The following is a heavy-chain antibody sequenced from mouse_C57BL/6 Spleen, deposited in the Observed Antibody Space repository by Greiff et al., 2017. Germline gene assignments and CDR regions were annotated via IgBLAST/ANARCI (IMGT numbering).Heavy chain of an antibody. V-gene: IGHV5-6*01. D-gene: IGHD2-4*01. CDR1: GFTFSSYG. CDR3: ARTNDYNYAMDY. J-gene: IGHJ4*01. CDR2: ISSGGSYT. Sequence: EVQLKESGGDLVKPGGSLKLSCAASGFTFSSYGMSWVRQTPDKRLEWVATISSGGSYTYYPDSVKGRFTISRDNAKNTLYLQMSSLKSEDTAMYYCARTNDYNYAMDYWGQGTSVTVSS.